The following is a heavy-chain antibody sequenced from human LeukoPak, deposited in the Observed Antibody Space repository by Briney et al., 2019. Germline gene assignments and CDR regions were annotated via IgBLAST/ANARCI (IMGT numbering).Heavy chain of an antibody. CDR1: GFTFNTYS. V-gene: IGHV3-21*01. CDR3: VRDGGVDRLGVAVTDGFDP. D-gene: IGHD6-19*01. J-gene: IGHJ5*02. CDR2: ISSWNYFI. Sequence: GGSLRLSCAASGFTFNTYSMNWVRQAPGRGLEWVSSISSWNYFIYYADSVKGRFTISRDNAKNEVYLQMNSLRAEDTAVYYCVRDGGVDRLGVAVTDGFDPWGQGTLVSVSS.